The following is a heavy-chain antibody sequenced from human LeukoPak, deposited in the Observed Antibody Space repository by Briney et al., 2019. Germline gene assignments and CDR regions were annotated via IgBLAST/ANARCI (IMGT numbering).Heavy chain of an antibody. CDR2: IYSGGTT. CDR1: GFTVSSSY. D-gene: IGHD5-18*01. CDR3: ARGRGYSHSNWVDP. Sequence: GGSLRLSCAASGFTVSSSYMIWARQAPGKGLEWVSVIYSGGTTYYADSVKGRFTISRDNSKNTLYLQMNSLRAEDTAVYYCARGRGYSHSNWVDPWGQGTVVTVSA. V-gene: IGHV3-53*01. J-gene: IGHJ5*02.